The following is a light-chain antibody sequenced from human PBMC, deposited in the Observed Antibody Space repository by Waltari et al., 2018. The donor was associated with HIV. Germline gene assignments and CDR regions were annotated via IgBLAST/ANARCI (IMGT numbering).Light chain of an antibody. V-gene: IGKV1-39*01. J-gene: IGKJ2*01. CDR2: AAS. Sequence: DIQLTQSPSLLSASVGDRVIITCRASQSISNYLNWYQQKPGKAPELLLYAASSLQSGVPSRFSGSGSGTDFTLIISSLQREDFATYYCQQSYSTPRTFGQGTKVEIK. CDR3: QQSYSTPRT. CDR1: QSISNY.